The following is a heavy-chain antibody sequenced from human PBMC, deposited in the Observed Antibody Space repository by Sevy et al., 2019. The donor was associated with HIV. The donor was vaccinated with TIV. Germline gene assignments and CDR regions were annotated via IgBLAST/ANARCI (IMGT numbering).Heavy chain of an antibody. CDR1: GFTFSDYA. V-gene: IGHV3-30*04. D-gene: IGHD3-10*01. CDR2: ISYDGRKQ. J-gene: IGHJ4*02. Sequence: GGTLRLSCVVSGFTFSDYAMHWVRQAAGKGLEWVAVISYDGRKQYYADSVKGRFTNSRDNSRNRLSLQVNSLRNEDTAVDYCARANYGTTSYFDYWGQGTPLTVSS. CDR3: ARANYGTTSYFDY.